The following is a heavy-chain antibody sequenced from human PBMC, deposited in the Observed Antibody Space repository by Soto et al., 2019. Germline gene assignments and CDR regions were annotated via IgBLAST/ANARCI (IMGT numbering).Heavy chain of an antibody. D-gene: IGHD3-22*01. V-gene: IGHV4-31*03. CDR2: IYYSGST. J-gene: IGHJ4*02. CDR3: ARDRRYYDSSGYSSFDY. Sequence: SLTCTVSGGSISSGGYYLSWIRQHPGKGLEWIGYIYYSGSTYYNPSLKSRVTISVDTSKNQFSLKLSSVTAADTAVYYCARDRRYYDSSGYSSFDYWGQGTLVTVSS. CDR1: GGSISSGGYY.